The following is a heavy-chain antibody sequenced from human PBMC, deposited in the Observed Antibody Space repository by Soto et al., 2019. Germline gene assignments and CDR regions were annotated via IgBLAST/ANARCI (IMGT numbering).Heavy chain of an antibody. Sequence: QVQLVQSGAEVKKPGSSVKVSCKASGGTFSTYGISWVRQAPGQGLEWMGGIIPIFGTANYAQKFQGRVTMTEDESTSTAYMELSSLRSEDTAVYYRARSGKEYGSESYEYYFYYMDVWGKGTTVSVSS. CDR3: ARSGKEYGSESYEYYFYYMDV. J-gene: IGHJ6*03. D-gene: IGHD3-10*01. V-gene: IGHV1-69*01. CDR1: GGTFSTYG. CDR2: IIPIFGTA.